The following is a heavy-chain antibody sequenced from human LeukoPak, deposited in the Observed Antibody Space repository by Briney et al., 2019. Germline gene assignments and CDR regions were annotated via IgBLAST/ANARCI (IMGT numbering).Heavy chain of an antibody. Sequence: ASVKVSCKASGYTFTSYGISWVRQAPGQGLEWMGWISAYNGNTNYAQKLQGRVTMTKDTSTSTAYMELRSLRSDDTAVYYCARVGSDYYYYGMDVWGQGTTVTVSS. CDR2: ISAYNGNT. V-gene: IGHV1-18*01. J-gene: IGHJ6*02. D-gene: IGHD1-14*01. CDR3: ARVGSDYYYYGMDV. CDR1: GYTFTSYG.